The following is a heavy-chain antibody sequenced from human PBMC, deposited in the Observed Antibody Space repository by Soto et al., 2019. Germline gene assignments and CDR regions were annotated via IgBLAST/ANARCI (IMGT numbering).Heavy chain of an antibody. V-gene: IGHV3-30*18. D-gene: IGHD1-26*01. CDR3: TKAVGNGWEPCENFFEN. J-gene: IGHJ4*02. Sequence: QVRLVESGVGVVQPGRPLRLSCAASGVTFRTHGTHWVRHAPGKGLEWVADIAYDGNSENYADSVKGRFTICPDNSKNTPDLQMKRLRAEDTAVYFCTKAVGNGWEPCENFFENWGQGTLVTVSS. CDR2: IAYDGNSE. CDR1: GVTFRTHG.